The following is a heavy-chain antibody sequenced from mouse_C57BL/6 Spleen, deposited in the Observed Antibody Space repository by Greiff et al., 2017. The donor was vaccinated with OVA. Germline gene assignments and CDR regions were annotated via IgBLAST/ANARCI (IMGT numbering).Heavy chain of an antibody. CDR2: IHPNSGST. Sequence: QLQQPGAELVKPGASVKLSCKASGYTFTSYWMHWVKQRPGQGLEWIGMIHPNSGSTNYNEKFKSKATLTVDKSSSTAYMHLTSLTSEDSAVYYCAQLTGTGFDYWGQGTTLTVSS. CDR3: AQLTGTGFDY. V-gene: IGHV1-64*01. D-gene: IGHD4-1*01. J-gene: IGHJ2*01. CDR1: GYTFTSYW.